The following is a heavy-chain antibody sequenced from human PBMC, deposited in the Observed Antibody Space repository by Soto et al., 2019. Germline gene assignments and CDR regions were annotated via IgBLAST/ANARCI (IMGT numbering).Heavy chain of an antibody. CDR3: ARGVSNVARDLFDP. Sequence: QVQLQESGPGLVKPSQTLSLTCTVSGGSISSGGYYWSWIRQHPGKGLEWIGYIYYGGSTYYNPSLKSRVTISVDPSKNQFYLKLSSVTAADTAVYYCARGVSNVARDLFDPWGQGTLVTVSS. D-gene: IGHD5-12*01. J-gene: IGHJ5*02. V-gene: IGHV4-31*03. CDR2: IYYGGST. CDR1: GGSISSGGYY.